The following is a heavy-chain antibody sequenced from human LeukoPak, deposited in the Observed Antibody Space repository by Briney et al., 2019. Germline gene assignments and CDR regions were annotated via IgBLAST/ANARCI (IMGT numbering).Heavy chain of an antibody. Sequence: PGGSLRLSCAASGFTFSSYSMNWVRQAPGKGLEWVSYISSSSSTIYYADSVKGRFTISRDNAKNSLYLQMNSLRDEDTAVYYCANQYYYGSGSYYLLDDAFDIWGQGTMVTVSS. D-gene: IGHD3-10*01. CDR1: GFTFSSYS. CDR3: ANQYYYGSGSYYLLDDAFDI. CDR2: ISSSSSTI. J-gene: IGHJ3*02. V-gene: IGHV3-48*02.